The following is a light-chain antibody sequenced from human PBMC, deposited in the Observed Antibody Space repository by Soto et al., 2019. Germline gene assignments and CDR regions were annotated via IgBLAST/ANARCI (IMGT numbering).Light chain of an antibody. Sequence: DIVMTQSPDSLAVSLGERATINCKSSQSVLYSSNNKHYLAWYQQKPGQPPKLLIYCASTRESGVPDRFSGSGSVTDFTLTISSLQAEDVAVYYCQQYYRPWTFGQGTKVEIK. V-gene: IGKV4-1*01. CDR2: CAS. J-gene: IGKJ1*01. CDR1: QSVLYSSNNKHY. CDR3: QQYYRPWT.